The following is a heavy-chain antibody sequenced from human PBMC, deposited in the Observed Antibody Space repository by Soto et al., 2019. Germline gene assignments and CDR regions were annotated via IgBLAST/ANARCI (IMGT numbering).Heavy chain of an antibody. J-gene: IGHJ4*02. CDR3: ARCLRELSSVSLAY. CDR1: GYFFTNYW. Sequence: PGESLKISCETSGYFFTNYWIGWVRQMPGKGLEWMGIIYPSDSETIYSPSFQGQVTISVDKSINTAYLEWSSLRASDTAIYYCARCLRELSSVSLAYWGQGTPVTVSS. V-gene: IGHV5-51*01. CDR2: IYPSDSET. D-gene: IGHD2-15*01.